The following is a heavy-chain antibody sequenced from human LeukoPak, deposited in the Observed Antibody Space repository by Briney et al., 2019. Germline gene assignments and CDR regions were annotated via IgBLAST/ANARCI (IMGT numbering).Heavy chain of an antibody. CDR2: ISGSGDTI. J-gene: IGHJ6*03. Sequence: PGGSLRLSCAASGFTFSSYAMSWVRQAPGRGLEWISYISGSGDTIYYADSVKGRFTISRDNVKNSLYLQMNSLRAGDSAVYYCARRTYYNFWSGYPTSYYYYYYMDVWGKGTTVTVSS. CDR3: ARRTYYNFWSGYPTSYYYYYYMDV. CDR1: GFTFSSYA. D-gene: IGHD3-3*01. V-gene: IGHV3-48*04.